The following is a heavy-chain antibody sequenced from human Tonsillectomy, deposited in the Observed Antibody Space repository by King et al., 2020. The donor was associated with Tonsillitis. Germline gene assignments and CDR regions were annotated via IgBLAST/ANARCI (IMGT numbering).Heavy chain of an antibody. CDR3: ARGPNFDS. J-gene: IGHJ4*02. CDR1: GFTVSGNF. Sequence: VQLVESGGGLVQPGGSLRLTCIASGFTVSGNFMSWVRQAPGEGLEWVSLIDTGGRTSYTDSVKGRFTISRHNSNNTIYLQMNSLRPDDTAVYYCARGPNFDSWGQGTLVTVSS. CDR2: IDTGGRT. V-gene: IGHV3-53*04.